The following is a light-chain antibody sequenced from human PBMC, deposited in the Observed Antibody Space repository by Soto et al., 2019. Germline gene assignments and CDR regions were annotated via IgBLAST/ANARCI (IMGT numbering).Light chain of an antibody. V-gene: IGLV2-23*01. Sequence: QAASVSGSPGQSITISCTGTSSDVGSYNLVSWYQHHPGKAPKLMIYEDSKRPSGVSNRFSGSKSGNTASLTISGLQAEDEADYYCCSYAGSSTWVFGGGTKVTVL. CDR1: SSDVGSYNL. CDR3: CSYAGSSTWV. CDR2: EDS. J-gene: IGLJ3*02.